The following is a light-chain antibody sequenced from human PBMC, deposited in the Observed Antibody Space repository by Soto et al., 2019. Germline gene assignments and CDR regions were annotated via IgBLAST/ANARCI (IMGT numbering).Light chain of an antibody. J-gene: IGLJ1*01. CDR2: EVN. V-gene: IGLV2-23*02. Sequence: QSVLTQPASVSGSPGQSITISCTGTSGDVGSYNYVSWFQHHPGKAPKLIIYEVNKRPSGISDRFSGSKSGNTASLTISGLQAEDEADYYSCSYAGTTISYVFGTVTEVTDL. CDR1: SGDVGSYNY. CDR3: CSYAGTTISYV.